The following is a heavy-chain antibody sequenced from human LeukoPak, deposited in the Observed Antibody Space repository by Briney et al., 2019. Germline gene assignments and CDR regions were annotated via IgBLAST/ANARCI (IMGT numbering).Heavy chain of an antibody. CDR2: IYYSGST. CDR1: GGPISSGGYY. CDR3: ARAGSGYSFDY. Sequence: PSETLSLTCTVSGGPISSGGYYWSWIRQHPGKGLEWIGYIYYSGSTYYNPSLKSRVTISVDTSKNQFSLKLSSVTAADTAVYYCARAGSGYSFDYWGQGTLVTVSS. J-gene: IGHJ4*02. D-gene: IGHD5-18*01. V-gene: IGHV4-31*03.